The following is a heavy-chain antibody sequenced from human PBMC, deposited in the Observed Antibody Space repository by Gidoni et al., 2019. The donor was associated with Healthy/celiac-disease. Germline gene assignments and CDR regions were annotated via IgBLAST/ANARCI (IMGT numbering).Heavy chain of an antibody. D-gene: IGHD3-22*01. V-gene: IGHV1-69*12. CDR3: ERERGALYYDSSGYWFDP. J-gene: IGHJ5*02. CDR1: GGTFSSYA. Sequence: QVQLVQSGAEVQKPGSSVKVSCKASGGTFSSYAISWVRQAPGQGLEWMGGLIPIFGTANDAQKFQGRVTITADESTSTAYMELSSLRSEDTAVYYCERERGALYYDSSGYWFDPWGQGTLVTVSS. CDR2: LIPIFGTA.